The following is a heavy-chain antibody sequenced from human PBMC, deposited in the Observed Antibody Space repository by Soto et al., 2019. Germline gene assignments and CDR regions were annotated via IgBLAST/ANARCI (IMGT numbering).Heavy chain of an antibody. D-gene: IGHD1-1*01. CDR2: IHYSGNA. CDR3: ARMENARYCFAS. CDR1: GGSISSGPFY. Sequence: QVQLQESGPGLVKPSQTLSLTCTVSGGSISSGPFYWSWIRQHPVRGLEWIGNIHYSGNAYYNPSFMSRVTISVDRSTNQFSLKVTSVTVADTAVYYCARMENARYCFASWGQGTLVAVSS. V-gene: IGHV4-31*03. J-gene: IGHJ4*02.